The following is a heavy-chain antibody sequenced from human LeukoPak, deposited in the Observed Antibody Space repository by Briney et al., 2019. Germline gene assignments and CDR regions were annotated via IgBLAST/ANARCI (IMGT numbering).Heavy chain of an antibody. D-gene: IGHD2-8*02. J-gene: IGHJ4*02. V-gene: IGHV4-4*07. Sequence: SETLSLTCTVSGGSISSYYWSWIRQPAGKGLEWIGGIHSNGNTNYNPSLKSRITMSLDTSKNQFSLKLSSVTAADTAVYYCARDLVMDYWGQGTLVTVSS. CDR3: ARDLVMDY. CDR1: GGSISSYY. CDR2: IHSNGNT.